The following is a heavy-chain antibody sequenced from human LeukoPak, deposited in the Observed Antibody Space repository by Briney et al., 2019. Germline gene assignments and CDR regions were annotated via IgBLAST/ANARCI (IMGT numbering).Heavy chain of an antibody. CDR3: ARGMVNGVDY. J-gene: IGHJ4*02. D-gene: IGHD5-18*01. Sequence: GGSLRLSCAASGFTFSSYAMSWVRQAPGKGLEWVSGISGGGGSTYYADSVKGRCTISRDNSENTLYLHMNGLRAEDTAVYYCARGMVNGVDYWGQGTLVTVSS. CDR2: ISGGGGST. V-gene: IGHV3-23*01. CDR1: GFTFSSYA.